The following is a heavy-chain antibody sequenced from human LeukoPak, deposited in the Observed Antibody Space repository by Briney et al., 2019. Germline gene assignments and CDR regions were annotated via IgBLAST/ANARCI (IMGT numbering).Heavy chain of an antibody. D-gene: IGHD5-18*01. CDR3: AKGGAARFDY. J-gene: IGHJ4*02. V-gene: IGHV3-23*01. CDR2: ISGGST. CDR1: GFTFSSYA. Sequence: GGSLRLSCAASGFTFSSYAMSWVRQAPGKGLEWVSAISGGSTNYAGSVKGRFTISRDNSKNTLYLQMNSLRAEDTAIYYCAKGGAARFDYWGQGTLVTVSS.